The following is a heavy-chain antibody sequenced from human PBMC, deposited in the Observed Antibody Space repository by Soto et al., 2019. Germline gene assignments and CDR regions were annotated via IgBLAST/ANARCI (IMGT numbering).Heavy chain of an antibody. Sequence: QVQLVQSGAEVRKPGASVKVSCKASGYTFNNYFMHWVRQAPAQGLEWMGVITPSSGSTSDEQRFQGRLTMTRETSTSTVYMELRSLRSEDTAVYFCARDLVPIWNYVGLAPGAQHWFDPWGQGTLVTVSS. D-gene: IGHD1-7*01. CDR2: ITPSSGST. CDR3: ARDLVPIWNYVGLAPGAQHWFDP. J-gene: IGHJ5*02. CDR1: GYTFNNYF. V-gene: IGHV1-46*02.